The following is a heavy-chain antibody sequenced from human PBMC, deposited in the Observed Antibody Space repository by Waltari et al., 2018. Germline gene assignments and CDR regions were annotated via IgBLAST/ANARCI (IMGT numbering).Heavy chain of an antibody. J-gene: IGHJ5*02. CDR1: GYTFTNYW. Sequence: DVQLVQSGAEVKKPGESLKISCQVSGYTFTNYWIGWVRHLPGKGLEWMGIISPGDSETLYSPSFEGRVTISVDKSTSTAYLQWSSLKASDTAMYYCVRQVGTNWLDPWGQGTQVTVSS. CDR3: VRQVGTNWLDP. D-gene: IGHD1-26*01. V-gene: IGHV5-51*01. CDR2: ISPGDSET.